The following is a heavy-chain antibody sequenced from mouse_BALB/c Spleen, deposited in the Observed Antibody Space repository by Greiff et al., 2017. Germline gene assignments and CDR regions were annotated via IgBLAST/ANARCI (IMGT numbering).Heavy chain of an antibody. CDR3: ARDDGNSRFAY. D-gene: IGHD2-3*01. CDR2: IYPGSGNT. J-gene: IGHJ3*01. Sequence: VQLQQSGAELARPGASVKLSCKASGYTFTDYYINWVKQRTGQGLEWIGEIYPGSGNTYYNEKFKGKATLTVDKSSSTAYMQLKSLTSEDSAVYYCARDDGNSRFAYWGQGTLVTVSA. CDR1: GYTFTDYY. V-gene: IGHV1-77*01.